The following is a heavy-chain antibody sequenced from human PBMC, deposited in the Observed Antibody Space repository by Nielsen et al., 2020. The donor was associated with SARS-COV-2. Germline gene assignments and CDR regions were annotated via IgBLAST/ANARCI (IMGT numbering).Heavy chain of an antibody. D-gene: IGHD6-13*01. CDR1: GFTFNTYA. CDR3: ASELVPGYYGMDV. Sequence: GSLRLSCAASGFTFNTYAMNWVRQAPGKGLEWVAYISASSANIHYAASVNGRFTVSRDNAKNSLYLQMNSLRAEDTAVYYCASELVPGYYGMDVWGQGTTVTVSS. J-gene: IGHJ6*02. V-gene: IGHV3-48*01. CDR2: ISASSANI.